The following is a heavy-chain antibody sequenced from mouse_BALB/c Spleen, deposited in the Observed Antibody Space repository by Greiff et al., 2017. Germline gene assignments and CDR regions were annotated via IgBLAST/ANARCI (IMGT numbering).Heavy chain of an antibody. CDR1: GYTFSSYW. J-gene: IGHJ3*01. CDR3: ARGPRQLGLGYAMDY. V-gene: IGHV1-9*01. CDR2: ILPGSGST. Sequence: QVQLQQSGAELMKPGASVKISCKATGYTFSSYWIEWVKQRPGHGLEWIGEILPGSGSTNYNEKFKGKATFTADTSSNTAYMQLSSLTSEDSAVYYCARGPRQLGLGYAMDYWGQGTLVTVSA. D-gene: IGHD3-2*01.